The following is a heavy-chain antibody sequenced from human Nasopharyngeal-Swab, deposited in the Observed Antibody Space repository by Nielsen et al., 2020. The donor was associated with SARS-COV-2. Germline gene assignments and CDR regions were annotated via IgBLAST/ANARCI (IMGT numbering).Heavy chain of an antibody. J-gene: IGHJ4*02. CDR3: ARAIFAYQLLIDGYYFDY. CDR1: GFTVSSNY. D-gene: IGHD2-2*01. Sequence: GESLKISCAASGFTVSSNYMSWVCQAPGKGLEWVSVIYSGGSTYYADSVKGRFTISRDNSKNTLYLQMNSLRAEDTAVYYCARAIFAYQLLIDGYYFDYWGQGTLVTVSS. V-gene: IGHV3-53*01. CDR2: IYSGGST.